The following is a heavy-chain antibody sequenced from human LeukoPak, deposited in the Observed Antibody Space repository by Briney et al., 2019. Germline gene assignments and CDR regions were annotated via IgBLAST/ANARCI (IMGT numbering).Heavy chain of an antibody. Sequence: SETLSLTCTVSGGSISSYYWSWIRQPAGKGLEWIGRIYTSGSTNYNPSLKSRVTMSVDTSKNQFSLKLSSVTTADTAVYYCAREPLYDFWSGYKAWFGPWGQGTLVTVSS. CDR1: GGSISSYY. J-gene: IGHJ5*02. CDR3: AREPLYDFWSGYKAWFGP. CDR2: IYTSGST. D-gene: IGHD3-3*01. V-gene: IGHV4-4*07.